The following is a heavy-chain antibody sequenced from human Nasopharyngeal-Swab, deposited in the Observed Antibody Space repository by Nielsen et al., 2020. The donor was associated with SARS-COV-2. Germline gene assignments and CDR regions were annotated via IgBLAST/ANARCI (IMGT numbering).Heavy chain of an antibody. CDR2: IDPIDSHT. Sequence: WIRQPPGKGLEWMGRIDPIDSHTNYRPSFEGHVTTSVDKYSSTAYLQWSSLKASDTAIYYCARQGTFMDVWGTGTTVTVSS. V-gene: IGHV5-10-1*01. CDR3: ARQGTFMDV. D-gene: IGHD2/OR15-2a*01. J-gene: IGHJ6*03.